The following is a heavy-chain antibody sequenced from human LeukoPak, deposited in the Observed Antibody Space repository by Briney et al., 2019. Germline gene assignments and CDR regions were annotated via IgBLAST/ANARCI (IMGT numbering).Heavy chain of an antibody. Sequence: SETLSLTCTVSGYSIGSGYYWGWIRQPPGKGLEWIGSIYHSGSTYYNPSLKSRVTISVDTSKNQFSLKLSSVTAADTAVYYCARGGYRPRKFDYWGQGTLVTVSS. J-gene: IGHJ4*02. V-gene: IGHV4-38-2*02. CDR2: IYHSGST. CDR1: GYSIGSGYY. CDR3: ARGGYRPRKFDY. D-gene: IGHD5-12*01.